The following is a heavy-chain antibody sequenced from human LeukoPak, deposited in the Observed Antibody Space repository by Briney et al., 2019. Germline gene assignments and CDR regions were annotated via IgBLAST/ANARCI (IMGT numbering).Heavy chain of an antibody. CDR2: ISGSGGNT. D-gene: IGHD5-18*01. Sequence: TGGSLRLSCAASGFIFSSYAMSWVRQAPGKGLEWVSDISGSGGNTYYADYVKGRFTISRDNSRNTLYLQMNSLTAEDTAVYYCAVEIGDTADYWGQGALVTVSS. V-gene: IGHV3-23*01. J-gene: IGHJ4*02. CDR3: AVEIGDTADY. CDR1: GFIFSSYA.